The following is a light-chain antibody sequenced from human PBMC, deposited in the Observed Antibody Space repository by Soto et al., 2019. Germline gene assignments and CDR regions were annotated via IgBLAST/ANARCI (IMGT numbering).Light chain of an antibody. CDR3: QQYNSYPCT. V-gene: IGKV1-5*03. J-gene: IGKJ1*01. CDR2: KAS. CDR1: QSIGSW. Sequence: DIQMTQSPSTVSASVGDRVTITCRASQSIGSWLAWYQQKPGKAPKLLIYKASSLQSGVPSRFSGSGSGTEFTLTISSLQPDDFAAYYCQQYNSYPCTFGQGTKVEIK.